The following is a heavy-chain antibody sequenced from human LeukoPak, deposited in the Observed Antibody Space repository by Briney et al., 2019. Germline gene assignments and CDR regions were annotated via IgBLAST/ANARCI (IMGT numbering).Heavy chain of an antibody. CDR1: GGSISSSSYY. CDR3: ARHPRRHLLEGWFGEILWYFDL. CDR2: IYYSGST. Sequence: SETLSLTCTVSGGSISSSSYYWGWIRQPPGKGLEWIGNIYYSGSTYYNPSLKSRVTISVDTSKNQFSLKLSSVTAADTAVYYCARHPRRHLLEGWFGEILWYFDLWGRGTLVTVSS. J-gene: IGHJ2*01. D-gene: IGHD3-10*01. V-gene: IGHV4-39*01.